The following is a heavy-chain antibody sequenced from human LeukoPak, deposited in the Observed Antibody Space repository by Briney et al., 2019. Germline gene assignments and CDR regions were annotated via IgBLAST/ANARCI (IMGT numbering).Heavy chain of an antibody. V-gene: IGHV1-69*01. CDR3: ALPEVRLQFRSFDY. CDR1: GGTFSSYA. Sequence: SVKVSCKASGGTFSSYAISWVRQAPGQGLEWMGGIIPIFGTANYAQKFQGRVTITADESTGTAYMELSSLRSEDTAVYYCALPEVRLQFRSFDYWGQGTLVTVSS. CDR2: IIPIFGTA. D-gene: IGHD5-24*01. J-gene: IGHJ4*02.